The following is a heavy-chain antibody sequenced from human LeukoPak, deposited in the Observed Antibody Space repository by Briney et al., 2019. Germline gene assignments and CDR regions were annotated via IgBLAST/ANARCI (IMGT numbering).Heavy chain of an antibody. J-gene: IGHJ4*02. CDR3: AKDKEGNCGGDCYSAYFDY. D-gene: IGHD2-21*01. V-gene: IGHV3-23*01. Sequence: AGGSLRLSCAASGFTFSSYAMSWVRQAPGKGLEWVSAISGSGGSTYYADSVKGRFTISRDNSKNTLYLQMNSLRAEDTAVYYCAKDKEGNCGGDCYSAYFDYWGQGTLVTVSS. CDR2: ISGSGGST. CDR1: GFTFSSYA.